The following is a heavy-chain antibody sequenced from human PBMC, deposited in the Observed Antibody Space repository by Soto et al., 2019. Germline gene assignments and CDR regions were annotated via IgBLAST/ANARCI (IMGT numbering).Heavy chain of an antibody. J-gene: IGHJ4*02. V-gene: IGHV4-39*01. Sequence: SETLSLTCTVSGGSISSSSYYWGWIRQPPGKGLEWIGSIYYSGSTYYNPSLKSRVTISVDTSKNQFSLKLSSVTAADTAVYYCARLADIVLNRFFDYWGQGTLVTVSS. CDR2: IYYSGST. CDR3: ARLADIVLNRFFDY. D-gene: IGHD2-8*01. CDR1: GGSISSSSYY.